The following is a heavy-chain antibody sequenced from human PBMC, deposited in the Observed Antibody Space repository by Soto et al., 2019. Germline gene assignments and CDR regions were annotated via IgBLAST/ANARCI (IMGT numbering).Heavy chain of an antibody. CDR2: IWSDGSNK. CDR1: GFTFTSYG. D-gene: IGHD4-17*01. V-gene: IGHV3-33*01. CDR3: VRELSTGAFDV. Sequence: QVQLVESGGGVVQPGRSLRLSCAASGFTFTSYGFHWVRQAPGKGLEWVALIWSDGSNKYYADSLKGRINISRDNSKDTLYLQMNSLRAEDTAVYYCVRELSTGAFDVWGQGTVVTVSS. J-gene: IGHJ3*01.